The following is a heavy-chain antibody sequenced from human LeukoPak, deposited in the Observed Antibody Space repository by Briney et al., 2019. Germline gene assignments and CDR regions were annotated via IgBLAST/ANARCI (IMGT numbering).Heavy chain of an antibody. Sequence: SETLSLTCTVSGGSISSSSYYWGWIRQPPGKGLEWIGSIYYSGSTYHNSSPKSRVTISVDTSKNQFSLKLSSVTAADTAVYYCARDRIKSWSAQNWFDPWGQGTLVTVSS. CDR1: GGSISSSSYY. D-gene: IGHD2-15*01. V-gene: IGHV4-39*07. J-gene: IGHJ5*02. CDR2: IYYSGST. CDR3: ARDRIKSWSAQNWFDP.